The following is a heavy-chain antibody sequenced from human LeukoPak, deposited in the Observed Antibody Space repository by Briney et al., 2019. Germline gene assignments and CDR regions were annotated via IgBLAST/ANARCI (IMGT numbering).Heavy chain of an antibody. CDR2: IYYSGST. V-gene: IGHV4-59*01. CDR3: ASSRGTPYYYYCGMDV. J-gene: IGHJ6*04. Sequence: PSETLSLTCTVSGGSISSYYWSWIRQPPGKGLEWIGYIYYSGSTNYNPSLKSRVTISVDTSKNQFSLKLSSVTAADTAVYYCASSRGTPYYYYCGMDVWGKGTTVTVSS. CDR1: GGSISSYY. D-gene: IGHD1-7*01.